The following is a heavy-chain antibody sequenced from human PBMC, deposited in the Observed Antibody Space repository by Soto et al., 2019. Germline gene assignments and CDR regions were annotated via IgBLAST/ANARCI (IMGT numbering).Heavy chain of an antibody. J-gene: IGHJ4*02. V-gene: IGHV3-23*01. D-gene: IGHD4-17*01. CDR2: IGGSDVYT. Sequence: EVQLLESGGDLVQPGGSLRLSCRASGFTFANFAVTWVRQAPGKGLEWVSSIGGSDVYTYYADSVKGRFTISRDNSRNTVFLHMNSLRADDTAVYYCAKDPNGDYVGAFDSWGQGTLVTVSS. CDR3: AKDPNGDYVGAFDS. CDR1: GFTFANFA.